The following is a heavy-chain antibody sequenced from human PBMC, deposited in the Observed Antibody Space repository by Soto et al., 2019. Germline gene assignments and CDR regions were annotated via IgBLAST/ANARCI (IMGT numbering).Heavy chain of an antibody. V-gene: IGHV4-34*01. CDR3: ASGPGLGFGELSSGWFDP. CDR2: INHSGST. Sequence: KASETLSLTCAVYGGSFSGYYWSWIRQPPGKGLEWIGEINHSGSTNYNPSLKSRVTISVDTSKNQFSLKLSSVTAADTAVYYCASGPGLGFGELSSGWFDPWGQGTLVTVSS. D-gene: IGHD3-10*01. CDR1: GGSFSGYY. J-gene: IGHJ5*02.